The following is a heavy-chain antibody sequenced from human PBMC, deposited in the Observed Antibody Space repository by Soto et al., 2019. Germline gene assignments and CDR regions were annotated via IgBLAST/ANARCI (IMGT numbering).Heavy chain of an antibody. CDR2: IIPILGIA. CDR3: ARSPDIVVVPATLNFDY. Sequence: QVQLVQSGAEVKKPGSSVKVSCKASGGTFSSYTISWVRQAPGQGLEWMGRIIPILGIANYAQKFQGRVTISADKSTSTGHMELGSLRSEDTAVYYCARSPDIVVVPATLNFDYWGQGTLVTVSS. V-gene: IGHV1-69*02. D-gene: IGHD2-2*01. CDR1: GGTFSSYT. J-gene: IGHJ4*02.